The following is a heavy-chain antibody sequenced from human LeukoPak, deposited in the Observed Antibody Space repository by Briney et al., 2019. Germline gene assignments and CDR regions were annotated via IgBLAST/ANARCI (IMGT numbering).Heavy chain of an antibody. V-gene: IGHV3-21*01. D-gene: IGHD2-2*01. CDR1: GFTFSRYS. CDR3: ARDPPLGYCSSSSCPHLDY. Sequence: PGGSLRLSCAASGFTFSRYSMNWVRQAPGKGLEWLSTLSSSSSFIYYADSVKGRFTISRDNAKNSLYLQMNSMRAEDTAVYYCARDPPLGYCSSSSCPHLDYWGQGTLVTVSS. CDR2: LSSSSSFI. J-gene: IGHJ4*02.